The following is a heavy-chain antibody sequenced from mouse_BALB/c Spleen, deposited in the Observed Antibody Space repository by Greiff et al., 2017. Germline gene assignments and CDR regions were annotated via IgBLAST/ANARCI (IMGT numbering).Heavy chain of an antibody. V-gene: IGHV5-17*02. Sequence: EVMLVESGGGLVQPGGSRKLSCAASGFTFSSFGMHWVRQAPEKGLEWVAYISSGSSTIYYADTVKGRFTISRDNPKNTLFLQMTSLRYEDTAMYYCARDTSNYFDYWGQGTTLTVSS. CDR3: ARDTSNYFDY. CDR1: GFTFSSFG. CDR2: ISSGSSTI. J-gene: IGHJ2*01.